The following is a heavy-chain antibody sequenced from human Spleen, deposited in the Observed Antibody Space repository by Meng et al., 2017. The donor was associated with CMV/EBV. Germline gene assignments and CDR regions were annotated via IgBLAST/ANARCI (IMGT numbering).Heavy chain of an antibody. D-gene: IGHD6-19*01. CDR3: AKAGAGSPYFDY. Sequence: GESLKISCAASGFNFSTYAMHWVRQAPGKGLEWVSGISGSGGRTYYADSVKGRFTISRDNSKNTLYLQMNSLRAEDTAVYYCAKAGAGSPYFDYWGQGTLVTVSS. J-gene: IGHJ4*02. V-gene: IGHV3-23*01. CDR2: ISGSGGRT. CDR1: GFNFSTYA.